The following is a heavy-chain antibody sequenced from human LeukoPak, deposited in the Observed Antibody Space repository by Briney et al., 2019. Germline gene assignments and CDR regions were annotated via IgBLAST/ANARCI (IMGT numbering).Heavy chain of an antibody. CDR2: INPSSGTT. J-gene: IGHJ4*02. CDR1: GYTFTHYY. CDR3: ARDEDMYFEF. V-gene: IGHV1-46*01. D-gene: IGHD2-15*01. Sequence: GASVKVSCKASGYTFTHYYMHWVRQAPGQGLEWMGIINPSSGTTSHAQKFHGRVNMTGDVSTSTVYVEVRSLRSEDTAVYYCARDEDMYFEFWGQGTLVTVSS.